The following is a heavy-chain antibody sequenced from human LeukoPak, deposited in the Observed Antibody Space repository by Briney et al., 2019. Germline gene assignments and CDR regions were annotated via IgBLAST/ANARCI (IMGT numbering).Heavy chain of an antibody. CDR1: GGSISSGDYY. CDR2: IYYSGST. CDR3: ARKTSGSYFNWFDP. Sequence: SETLSLTCTVSGGSISSGDYYWSWIRQPPGKGLEWIGYIYYSGSTYYNPSLKSRVTISVDTSKNQFSLKLSSVTAVDTAVYYCARKTSGSYFNWFDPWGQGTLVTVSS. D-gene: IGHD1-26*01. J-gene: IGHJ5*02. V-gene: IGHV4-30-4*08.